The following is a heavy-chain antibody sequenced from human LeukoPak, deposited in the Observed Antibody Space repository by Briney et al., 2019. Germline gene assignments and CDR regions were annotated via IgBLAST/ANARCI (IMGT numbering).Heavy chain of an antibody. CDR3: ARASRNYGDYVNFDY. Sequence: PSETLSLTCTVSGGSISSSSYYWGWIRQPPGKGLEWIGSIYYSGSTYYNPSLKSRVTISVDTSKNQFSLKLSSVTAADTAVYYCARASRNYGDYVNFDYWGQGTLVTVSS. CDR2: IYYSGST. V-gene: IGHV4-39*01. J-gene: IGHJ4*02. D-gene: IGHD4-17*01. CDR1: GGSISSSSYY.